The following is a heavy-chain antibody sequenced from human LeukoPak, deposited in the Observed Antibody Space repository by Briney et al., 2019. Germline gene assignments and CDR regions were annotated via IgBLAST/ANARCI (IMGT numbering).Heavy chain of an antibody. CDR2: IYYGGTT. J-gene: IGHJ4*02. CDR3: ARRGSGSRGDFDY. CDR1: GGSISASSYY. Sequence: MPSETLSLTCTVSGGSISASSYYWGWIRQPPGKGLEWIATIYYGGTTYYNPSLKSRFTISVDTSKNQFSLKVSSVTAADTAVYCCARRGSGSRGDFDYWGQGTLVTVSS. V-gene: IGHV4-39*01. D-gene: IGHD2-15*01.